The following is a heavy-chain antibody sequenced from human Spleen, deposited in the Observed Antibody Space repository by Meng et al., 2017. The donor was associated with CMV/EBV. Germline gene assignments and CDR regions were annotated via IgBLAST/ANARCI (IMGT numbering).Heavy chain of an antibody. V-gene: IGHV4-61*01. J-gene: IGHJ5*02. CDR3: ARGGGVSIAQNWFDP. Sequence: SETLSLTCTVYGGSVSSGSYYWSWIRQPPGKGLEWIGYIYYSGSTNYNPSLKSRVTISVDTSKNQFSLKLSSVTAADTAVYYCARGGGVSIAQNWFDPWCQGTLVTVSS. D-gene: IGHD3-16*01. CDR2: IYYSGST. CDR1: GGSVSSGSYY.